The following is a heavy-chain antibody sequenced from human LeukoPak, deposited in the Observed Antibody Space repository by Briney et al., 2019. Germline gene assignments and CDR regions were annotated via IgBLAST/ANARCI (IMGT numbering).Heavy chain of an antibody. V-gene: IGHV3-23*01. J-gene: IGHJ4*02. CDR3: AKARGSGWTYPFDY. Sequence: GGSLRLSCAAAGFTFRSYDMSWVRQAPGKGLEWVSTFSAGGGSTYYADSVKGRFTISRDSSKNTLYLQMNSLRAEDTAVYYCAKARGSGWTYPFDYGGRGTLVSVSS. D-gene: IGHD6-19*01. CDR2: FSAGGGST. CDR1: GFTFRSYD.